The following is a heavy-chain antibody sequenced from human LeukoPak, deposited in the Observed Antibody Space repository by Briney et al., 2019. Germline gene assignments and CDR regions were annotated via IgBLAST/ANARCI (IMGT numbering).Heavy chain of an antibody. D-gene: IGHD1-1*01. V-gene: IGHV3-66*02. CDR2: IYSGGST. CDR1: GFTFSDYY. CDR3: ARDWNDDLFDY. Sequence: GRSLRLSCAASGFTFSDYYMSWVRQAPGKGLEWVSVIYSGGSTYYADSVKGRFTISRDNSKNTLYLQMNSLRAEDTAVYYCARDWNDDLFDYWGQGTLVTVSS. J-gene: IGHJ4*02.